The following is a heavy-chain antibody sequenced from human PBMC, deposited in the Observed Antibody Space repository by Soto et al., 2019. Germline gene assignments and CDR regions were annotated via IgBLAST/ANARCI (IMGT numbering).Heavy chain of an antibody. CDR1: GGSISSGGYT. CDR2: IYHTGRT. D-gene: IGHD3-22*01. Sequence: ASETLSLTCAVSGGSISSGGYTWSWIRQPPGKGLEWIGYIYHTGRTYYNPSLKSRVTISLDKSKNQFSLKLSSVTAADTAVYYCARGDFYDSSGYYDYWGQGTLVTVSS. CDR3: ARGDFYDSSGYYDY. J-gene: IGHJ4*02. V-gene: IGHV4-30-2*01.